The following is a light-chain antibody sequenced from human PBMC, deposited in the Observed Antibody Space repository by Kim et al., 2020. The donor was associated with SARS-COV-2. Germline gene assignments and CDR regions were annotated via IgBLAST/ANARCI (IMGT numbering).Light chain of an antibody. CDR1: SSDVGAYNY. CDR3: CSYAGSYSVWV. J-gene: IGLJ3*02. Sequence: QSVLTQPRSVSGSPGQSVTISCTGTSSDVGAYNYVSWYQQHPGKAPKLMIYDVSKRPSGVIDRFSGSKSGNTASLTISGLQSEDEADYYCCSYAGSYSVWVFGGGTQLTVL. V-gene: IGLV2-11*01. CDR2: DVS.